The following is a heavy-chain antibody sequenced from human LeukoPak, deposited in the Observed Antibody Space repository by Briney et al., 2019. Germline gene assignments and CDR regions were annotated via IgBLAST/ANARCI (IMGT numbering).Heavy chain of an antibody. CDR2: ISGTSSLI. Sequence: GGSLRLSCAASGFTFSTYSMNWVRQAPGKGLEWVSYISGTSSLIYYADSVKGRSTISRDNAKNSLYLQMNSLRDEDTAVYYCAKDPTLRYFDWLLYTGGYFDYWGQGTLVTVSS. CDR3: AKDPTLRYFDWLLYTGGYFDY. D-gene: IGHD3-9*01. V-gene: IGHV3-48*02. CDR1: GFTFSTYS. J-gene: IGHJ4*02.